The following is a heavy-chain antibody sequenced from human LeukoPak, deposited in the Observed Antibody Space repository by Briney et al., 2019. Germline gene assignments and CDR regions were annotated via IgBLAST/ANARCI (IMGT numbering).Heavy chain of an antibody. CDR1: GYIFADYY. CDR3: ARTMVRGAGPYYYYYYYMDV. V-gene: IGHV1-2*02. Sequence: ASVKVSCKASGYIFADYYIHWVRQAPGQGLEWMGWIKPNSGGTRSAQKFQGRVTMTRDTSISTAYMELSRLRSDDTAVYYCARTMVRGAGPYYYYYYYMDVWGKGTTVTISS. CDR2: IKPNSGGT. J-gene: IGHJ6*03. D-gene: IGHD3-10*01.